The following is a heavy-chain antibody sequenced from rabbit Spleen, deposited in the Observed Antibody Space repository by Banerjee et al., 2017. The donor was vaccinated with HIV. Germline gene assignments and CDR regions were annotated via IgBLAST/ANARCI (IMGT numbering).Heavy chain of an antibody. CDR3: ARILVFSGSSYPYNL. CDR2: IDPVVGST. J-gene: IGHJ4*01. V-gene: IGHV1S7*01. D-gene: IGHD8-1*01. Sequence: QLKESGGGLVQPGGSLKLSCKASGFDFSSYYITWVRQAPGKGLEWIGYIDPVVGSTYSASWVNARFTIPRHNAQNTLYLQLYSLTAADTATYFCARILVFSGSSYPYNLWGPGTLVTVS. CDR1: GFDFSSYY.